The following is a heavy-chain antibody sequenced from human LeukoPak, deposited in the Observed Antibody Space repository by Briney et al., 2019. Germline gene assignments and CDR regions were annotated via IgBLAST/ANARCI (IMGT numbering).Heavy chain of an antibody. CDR2: IYHSGST. Sequence: SETLSLTCTVSGGSISSGSYYWSWIRQPAGKGLEWIGSIYHSGSTYYNPSLKSRVTISVDTSKNQFSLKLSSVTAADTAVYYCARVGYYDFWKGAFDIWGQGTMVTVSS. CDR1: GGSISSGSYY. V-gene: IGHV4-39*07. J-gene: IGHJ3*02. CDR3: ARVGYYDFWKGAFDI. D-gene: IGHD3-3*01.